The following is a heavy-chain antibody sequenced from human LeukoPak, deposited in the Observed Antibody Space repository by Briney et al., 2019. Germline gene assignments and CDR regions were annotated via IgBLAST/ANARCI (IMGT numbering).Heavy chain of an antibody. CDR1: GGSFSGYY. J-gene: IGHJ5*02. Sequence: PSETLSLTCAVYGGSFSGYYWSWIRQPPGKGLEWVGEINHSGSTNYNPSLKSRVTISVDTSKNQFSLKLSSVTAADTAVYYCARVRTYYDFWSGHTANNWFDPWSQGTLVTVSS. CDR3: ARVRTYYDFWSGHTANNWFDP. D-gene: IGHD3-3*01. V-gene: IGHV4-34*01. CDR2: INHSGST.